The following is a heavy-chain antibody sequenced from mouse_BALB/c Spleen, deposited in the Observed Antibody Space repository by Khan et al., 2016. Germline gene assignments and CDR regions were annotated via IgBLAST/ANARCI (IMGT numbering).Heavy chain of an antibody. CDR3: ARETVVSPYYFDY. CDR2: IFPGDGFT. CDR1: GYTFTNYD. V-gene: IGHV1-85*01. J-gene: IGHJ2*01. Sequence: QVQLKESGAELVKPGASVKLSCKASGYTFTNYDINWVRQRPEQGLEWIGWIFPGDGFTKYNDKFKGKATLTTDRSSSTAYMQLSRLTSEDSAVSFSARETVVSPYYFDYWGQGTTLTVSS. D-gene: IGHD1-1*01.